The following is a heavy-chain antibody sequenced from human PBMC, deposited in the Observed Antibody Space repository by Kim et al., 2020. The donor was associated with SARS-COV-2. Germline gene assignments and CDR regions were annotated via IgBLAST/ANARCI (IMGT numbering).Heavy chain of an antibody. D-gene: IGHD6-13*01. CDR2: IYYSGST. Sequence: SETLSLTCTVSGGSVSSGSYYWSWIRQPPGKGLEWIGYIYYSGSTNYNPSLKSRVTISVDTSKNQFSLKLSSVTAADTAVYYCARAPRYSSNRGLSLLRPFDYWGQGTLVTVSS. V-gene: IGHV4-61*01. CDR1: GGSVSSGSYY. J-gene: IGHJ4*02. CDR3: ARAPRYSSNRGLSLLRPFDY.